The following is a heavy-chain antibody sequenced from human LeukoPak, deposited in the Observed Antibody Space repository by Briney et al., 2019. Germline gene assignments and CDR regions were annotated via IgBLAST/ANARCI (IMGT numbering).Heavy chain of an antibody. J-gene: IGHJ4*02. Sequence: PGGSLRLSCAASGFTFSSYGMHWVRQAPGKGLGWVAFIRYDGSNKYYADSVKGRFTISRDNTKNTLYLQMNSLRAEDTAVYYCSRAAGGYSAGYDLDYWGQGQLVTVSS. D-gene: IGHD5-18*01. CDR1: GFTFSSYG. CDR2: IRYDGSNK. CDR3: SRAAGGYSAGYDLDY. V-gene: IGHV3-30*02.